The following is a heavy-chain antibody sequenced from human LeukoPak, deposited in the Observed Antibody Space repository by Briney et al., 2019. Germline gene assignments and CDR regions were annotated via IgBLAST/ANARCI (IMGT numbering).Heavy chain of an antibody. V-gene: IGHV3-48*03. CDR3: ARVGWYGYFDY. Sequence: GGSLRLSCAASGFTFSSYEMNWVRQAPGKGLEWVSYISSSGSTIYYADSVKGRFTISRDNAKSSLYLQMNSLRAEDTAVYYCARVGWYGYFDYWGQGTLVTVSS. J-gene: IGHJ4*02. CDR1: GFTFSSYE. D-gene: IGHD6-19*01. CDR2: ISSSGSTI.